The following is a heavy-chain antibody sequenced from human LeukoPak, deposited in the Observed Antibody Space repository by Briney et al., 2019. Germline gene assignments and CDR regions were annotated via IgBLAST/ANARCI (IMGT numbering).Heavy chain of an antibody. D-gene: IGHD2-2*02. CDR2: INPNSGGT. J-gene: IGHJ4*02. CDR1: GYTFTGYY. CDR3: ARTIPVTVIYHFHY. V-gene: IGHV1-2*02. Sequence: ASVKVSCKASGYTFTGYYIHWVRQAPGQGLEWMGWINPNSGGTNYAQKFQGRGTMTRGTSISTAYMELSRLRSDDTAVYYCARTIPVTVIYHFHYWPQGPLVPVPS.